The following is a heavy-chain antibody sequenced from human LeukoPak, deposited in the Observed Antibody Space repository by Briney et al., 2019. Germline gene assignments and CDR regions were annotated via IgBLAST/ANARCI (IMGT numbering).Heavy chain of an antibody. Sequence: GGSLRLSCAASGFTFSGYSMNWVRQAPGKGLEWVSYISSSSSTIYYADSVKGRFTISRDNAKNSLYLQMNSLRAEDTAVYYCAREGEGYYGDYVGYFDYWGQGTLVAVSS. D-gene: IGHD4-17*01. CDR3: AREGEGYYGDYVGYFDY. CDR2: ISSSSSTI. J-gene: IGHJ4*02. V-gene: IGHV3-48*04. CDR1: GFTFSGYS.